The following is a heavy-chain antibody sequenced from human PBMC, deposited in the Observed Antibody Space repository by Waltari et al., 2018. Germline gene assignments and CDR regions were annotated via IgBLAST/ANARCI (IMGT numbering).Heavy chain of an antibody. J-gene: IGHJ5*02. Sequence: QVQLVQSGAEVKKPGASVKVSCQASGYPFTVYYFHRVRQSPGPGLEWMGRINPNTGDTTYAQEFQGRVTMTRDTSISTAYMELTSLRSEDTAVYYCARDWGYYSDTSGYPSNWFGPWGQGTLVTVSS. CDR3: ARDWGYYSDTSGYPSNWFGP. D-gene: IGHD3-22*01. CDR2: INPNTGDT. CDR1: GYPFTVYY. V-gene: IGHV1-2*06.